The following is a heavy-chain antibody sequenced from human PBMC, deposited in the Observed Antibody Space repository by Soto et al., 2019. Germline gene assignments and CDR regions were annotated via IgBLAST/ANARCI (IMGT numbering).Heavy chain of an antibody. Sequence: EVQLLESGGGLVQPGGSLRLSCAASGFTFSTYAMNWVRQAPGNGLEWVSAISDSGGSIHNADSVTCRVTISRDNSKNTLYLQMNSLRDEDTAVYHCVKGYWKGDVWGQGTTFTVSS. CDR2: ISDSGGSI. J-gene: IGHJ6*02. V-gene: IGHV3-23*01. CDR3: VKGYWKGDV. D-gene: IGHD1-1*01. CDR1: GFTFSTYA.